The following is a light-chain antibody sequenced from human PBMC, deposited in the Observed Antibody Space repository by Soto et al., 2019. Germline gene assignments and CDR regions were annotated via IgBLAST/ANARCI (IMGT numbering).Light chain of an antibody. V-gene: IGKV3-15*01. CDR2: GAS. Sequence: EIVMTQYPATMYVSPGERATLSCRASQSVSSNLAWYQQKPGQAPRLLIYGASTRTTGIPARFSGSGSGTDFTLTISGLQSEDFAVYYCQQYNNWPTWTFGQGTKVEI. CDR1: QSVSSN. CDR3: QQYNNWPTWT. J-gene: IGKJ1*01.